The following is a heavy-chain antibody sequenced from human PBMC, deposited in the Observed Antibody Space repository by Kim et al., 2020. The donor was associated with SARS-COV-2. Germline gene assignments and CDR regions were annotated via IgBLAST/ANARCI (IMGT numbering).Heavy chain of an antibody. CDR2: SRNKARSFST. Sequence: GGSLRLSCAASGFTFNDYYMDWVRQAPGKELEWVARSRNKARSFSTEYAASVKGRFTVSRHDSENSLYLDMNGLKTEDTAVYYCTRASYGANYFTYYWGQGALVTVSS. CDR1: GFTFNDYY. J-gene: IGHJ4*02. CDR3: TRASYGANYFTYY. D-gene: IGHD3-3*01. V-gene: IGHV3-72*01.